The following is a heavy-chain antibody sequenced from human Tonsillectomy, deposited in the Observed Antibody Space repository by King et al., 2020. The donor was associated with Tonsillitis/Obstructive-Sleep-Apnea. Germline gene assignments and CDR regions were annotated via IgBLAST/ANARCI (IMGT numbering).Heavy chain of an antibody. CDR1: GFTFSSYG. CDR3: AKFEIYTYGRFDS. J-gene: IGHJ4*02. CDR2: ISSDGSNK. Sequence: VQLVESGGGVVQPGRSLRLSCAASGFTFSSYGMHWVRQAPGKGLEWVAVISSDGSNKYYGDSVKGRFTISRDNSKNTLYLQMNSLRAEDTAVYYCAKFEIYTYGRFDSWGQGTLVSVSS. V-gene: IGHV3-30*18. D-gene: IGHD5-18*01.